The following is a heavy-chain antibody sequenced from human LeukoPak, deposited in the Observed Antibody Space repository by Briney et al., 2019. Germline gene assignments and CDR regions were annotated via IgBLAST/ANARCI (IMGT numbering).Heavy chain of an antibody. J-gene: IGHJ4*02. CDR3: ARTLYDYSKFVSSYYFDY. CDR2: ISAYNANT. Sequence: ASVKVSSKASGYTFTSYGISWVRQAPGQGLEWMGWISAYNANTNYTRNLQGRLTMTTDTSTTTAYMELRSLRSEDTAVYYCARTLYDYSKFVSSYYFDYWGQGTLVTVSS. V-gene: IGHV1-18*01. D-gene: IGHD4-11*01. CDR1: GYTFTSYG.